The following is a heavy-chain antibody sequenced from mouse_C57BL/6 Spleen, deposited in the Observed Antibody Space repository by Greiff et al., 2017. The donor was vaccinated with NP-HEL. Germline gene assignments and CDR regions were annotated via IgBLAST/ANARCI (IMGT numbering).Heavy chain of an antibody. CDR3: TRDYGYDAWFAY. D-gene: IGHD2-2*01. CDR1: GFTFSSYA. Sequence: DVMLVESGEGLVKPGGSLKLSCAASGFTFSSYAMSWVRQTPEKRLEWVAYISSGGDYIYYADTVKGRFTISRDNARNTLYLQMSSLKSEDTAMYYCTRDYGYDAWFAYWGQGTLVTVSA. V-gene: IGHV5-9-1*02. J-gene: IGHJ3*01. CDR2: ISSGGDYI.